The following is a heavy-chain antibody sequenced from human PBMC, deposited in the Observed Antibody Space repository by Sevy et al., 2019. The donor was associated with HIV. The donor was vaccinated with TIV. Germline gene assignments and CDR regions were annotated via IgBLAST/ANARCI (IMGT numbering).Heavy chain of an antibody. CDR1: GFTFSSYS. Sequence: GGSLRLSCAASGFTFSSYSMNWVRQAPGKGLEWVGRIKSKTDGGTTDYAAPVKGRFTISRDDSKNTLYLQMNSLKTEDTAVYYCTTDPYYDDSTGFQPYFDYWGQGTLVTVSS. CDR3: TTDPYYDDSTGFQPYFDY. CDR2: IKSKTDGGTT. V-gene: IGHV3-15*07. J-gene: IGHJ4*02. D-gene: IGHD3-22*01.